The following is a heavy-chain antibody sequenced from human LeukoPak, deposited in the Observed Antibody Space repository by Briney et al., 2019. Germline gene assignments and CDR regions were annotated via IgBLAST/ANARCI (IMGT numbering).Heavy chain of an antibody. Sequence: LRLSCAASGFTFSDYYMSWIRQAPGKGLEWIGYIYHSGSTYYNPSLKSRVTISVDRSKNQFSLKLSSVTAADTAVYYCARDRRRGSGWYFDYWGQGTLVTVSS. CDR1: GFTFSDYY. V-gene: IGHV4-30-2*01. CDR3: ARDRRRGSGWYFDY. J-gene: IGHJ4*02. CDR2: IYHSGST. D-gene: IGHD6-19*01.